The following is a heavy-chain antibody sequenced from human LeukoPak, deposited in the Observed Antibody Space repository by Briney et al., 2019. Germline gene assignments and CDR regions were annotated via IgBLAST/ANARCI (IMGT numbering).Heavy chain of an antibody. CDR1: GYSFTTHW. J-gene: IGHJ4*01. Sequence: GESLKISCKASGYSFTTHWIGWVRQMPGKGLEWMGIIYPGDSDTRYSPSFQGHVTISADKSINTAYLQWSSLRASDTAMYYCARASCRGGGCSSAFDHWGQGTPVTVTS. V-gene: IGHV5-51*01. CDR3: ARASCRGGGCSSAFDH. D-gene: IGHD2-15*01. CDR2: IYPGDSDT.